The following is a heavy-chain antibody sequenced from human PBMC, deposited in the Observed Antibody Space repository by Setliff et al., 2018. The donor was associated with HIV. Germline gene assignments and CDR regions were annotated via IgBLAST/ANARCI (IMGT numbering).Heavy chain of an antibody. D-gene: IGHD5-12*01. CDR2: IWADEITK. CDR1: GFTFSDYG. V-gene: IGHV3-33*01. J-gene: IGHJ4*02. CDR3: ARDPPGSGFHLDY. Sequence: GGSLRLSCAASGFTFSDYGMHWVRQAPGKGLEWVAMIWADEITKFYADSVKGRFTISRDNSKNTMYLQMNTLRVEDTAVYYCARDPPGSGFHLDYWGQGTPVTVSS.